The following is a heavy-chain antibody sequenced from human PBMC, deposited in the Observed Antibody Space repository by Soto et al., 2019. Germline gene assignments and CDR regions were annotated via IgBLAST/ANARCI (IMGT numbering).Heavy chain of an antibody. J-gene: IGHJ5*02. CDR2: IYYSGST. D-gene: IGHD3-22*01. CDR3: AASPYYYDSSGYYPPWFDP. V-gene: IGHV4-39*01. CDR1: GGSISSSSYY. Sequence: ETLSLTCTVSGGSISSSSYYWGWIRQPPGKGLEWIGSIYYSGSTYYNPSLKSRVTISVDTSKNQFSLKLSSVTAADTAVYYCAASPYYYDSSGYYPPWFDPWGQGTLVTVSS.